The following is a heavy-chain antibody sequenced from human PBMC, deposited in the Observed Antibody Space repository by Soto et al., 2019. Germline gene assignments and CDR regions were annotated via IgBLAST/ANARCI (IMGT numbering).Heavy chain of an antibody. J-gene: IGHJ5*02. V-gene: IGHV1-3*01. CDR3: ARKVAGSWYWFDP. D-gene: IGHD6-13*01. CDR2: INAGNGNT. Sequence: ASVKVSCKASGYTFTSYAMHWVRQAPGQRLEWMGWINAGNGNTKYSQKFQGRVTITRDTSASTAYMELSSLRSEDTAVYYCARKVAGSWYWFDPWGQGNLVTVSS. CDR1: GYTFTSYA.